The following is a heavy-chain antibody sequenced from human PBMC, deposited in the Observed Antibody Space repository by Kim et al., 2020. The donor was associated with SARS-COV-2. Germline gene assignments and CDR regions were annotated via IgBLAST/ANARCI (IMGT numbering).Heavy chain of an antibody. D-gene: IGHD6-6*01. V-gene: IGHV1-8*01. CDR2: MNPNSGNT. CDR3: AGGLENSSSSLRDY. J-gene: IGHJ4*02. Sequence: ASVKVSCKASGYTFTSYDINWVRQATGQGLEWMGRMNPNSGNTDYAQKFQGRVTMTRDTSISTAYMELSSLRSEDTAVYYCAGGLENSSSSLRDYWGQGTLGSVSS. CDR1: GYTFTSYD.